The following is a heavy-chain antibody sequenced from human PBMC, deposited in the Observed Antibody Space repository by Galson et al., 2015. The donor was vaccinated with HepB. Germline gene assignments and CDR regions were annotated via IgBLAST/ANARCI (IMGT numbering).Heavy chain of an antibody. D-gene: IGHD2-2*01. J-gene: IGHJ6*03. CDR3: ATNALGCSSTSCYPSGYYYYMDV. V-gene: IGHV1-46*01. Sequence: SVKVSCKASGYTFTSYYMHWVRQAPGQGLEWMGIINPSGGSTSYAQKFQGRVTMTRDTSTSTVYMELSSLRSEDTAVYYCATNALGCSSTSCYPSGYYYYMDVWGKGTTVTVSS. CDR2: INPSGGST. CDR1: GYTFTSYY.